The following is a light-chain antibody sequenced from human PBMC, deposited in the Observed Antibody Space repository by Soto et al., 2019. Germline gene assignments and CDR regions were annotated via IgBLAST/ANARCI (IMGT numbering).Light chain of an antibody. J-gene: IGLJ1*01. V-gene: IGLV2-11*01. Sequence: QSALTQPRSVSGSPGLSVTISCTGTSSDVGGYNYVSWYQQHPGKAPKLMIYDVSKRPSGVPDRFSGSKSSNTASLTISGLQAEDEADYYCCSYAGSYTFPYVFGTGTKLTVL. CDR1: SSDVGGYNY. CDR3: CSYAGSYTFPYV. CDR2: DVS.